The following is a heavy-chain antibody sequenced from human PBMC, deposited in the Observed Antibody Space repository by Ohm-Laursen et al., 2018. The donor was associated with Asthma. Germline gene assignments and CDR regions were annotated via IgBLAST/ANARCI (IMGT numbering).Heavy chain of an antibody. CDR2: IYWDDDK. D-gene: IGHD4-17*01. CDR3: AHRRDYNGDWDGGVLDQ. V-gene: IGHV2-5*08. Sequence: PTQTLTLTCTFSGFSLSTSGMRVSWIRQPPGKALEWLGVIYWDDDKRYSPSLQSRLSITKDTSKNQVVLTMTNLDPADTATYYCAHRRDYNGDWDGGVLDQWDQGTLVTVSS. CDR1: GFSLSTSGMR. J-gene: IGHJ4*02.